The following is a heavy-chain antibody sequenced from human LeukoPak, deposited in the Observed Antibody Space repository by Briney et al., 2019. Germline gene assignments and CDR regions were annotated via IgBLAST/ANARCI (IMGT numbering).Heavy chain of an antibody. CDR2: IYPDGSDT. CDR3: ARPASLASIDSLDY. Sequence: AGESLKISCKGSGYRFTNYWIGWVRQMPGKGLEWMGIIYPDGSDTRYSPSFQGQVTISADKSTSTAYLQWSSLKASDTAMYYCARPASLASIDSLDYWGQGTLVTVSS. V-gene: IGHV5-51*01. D-gene: IGHD3-9*01. CDR1: GYRFTNYW. J-gene: IGHJ4*02.